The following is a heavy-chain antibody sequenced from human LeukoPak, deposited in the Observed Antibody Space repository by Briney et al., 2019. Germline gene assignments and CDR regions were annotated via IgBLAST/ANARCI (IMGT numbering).Heavy chain of an antibody. CDR1: GYTFTSYA. CDR2: INAGNGNT. Sequence: ASVKVSCKASGYTFTSYAMHWVRQAPGQRLEWMGWINAGNGNTKYSQKFQGRVTITRDTSASTAYMELSSLRSEDTAVYYCARDLRSIAAAGSWYFDLWGRGTLVTVSS. J-gene: IGHJ2*01. V-gene: IGHV1-3*01. CDR3: ARDLRSIAAAGSWYFDL. D-gene: IGHD6-13*01.